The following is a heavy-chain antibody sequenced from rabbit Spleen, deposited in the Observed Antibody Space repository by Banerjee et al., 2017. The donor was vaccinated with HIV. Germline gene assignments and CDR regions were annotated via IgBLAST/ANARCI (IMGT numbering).Heavy chain of an antibody. CDR1: GFDFSDGYV. CDR2: INSFSGRP. V-gene: IGHV1S45*01. D-gene: IGHD1-1*01. Sequence: QEHLVESGGGLVQPEGSLTLACKASGFDFSDGYVMCWVRQAPGKGLEWLASINSFSGRPVYATWAKGRFTVSRASWTTVTLQMTSLTAADTATYFCARNYVNAFDPWGPGTLVTVS. CDR3: ARNYVNAFDP. J-gene: IGHJ2*01.